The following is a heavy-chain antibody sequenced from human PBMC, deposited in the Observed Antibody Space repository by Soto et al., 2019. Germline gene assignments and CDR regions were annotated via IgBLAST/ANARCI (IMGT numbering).Heavy chain of an antibody. CDR3: ARSTLGLRYFVGPFDY. J-gene: IGHJ4*02. Sequence: SETLSLTCSVSGGSIANYYWSWIRQPPGKGLEWIGYVYYSGSTNYNPSLKSRVTMSVDTSKNQFSLKLSSVTAADTAVYYCARSTLGLRYFVGPFDYWGQGTLVTVS. D-gene: IGHD3-9*01. CDR1: GGSIANYY. CDR2: VYYSGST. V-gene: IGHV4-59*01.